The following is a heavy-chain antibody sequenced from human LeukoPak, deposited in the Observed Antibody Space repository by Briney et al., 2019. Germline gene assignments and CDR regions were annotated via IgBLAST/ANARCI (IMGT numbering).Heavy chain of an antibody. CDR2: ISWNSGSI. V-gene: IGHV3-9*01. CDR1: GFTFDDYA. Sequence: GGSLRLSCAASGFTFDDYAMHWVRQAPGKGLEWVSGISWNSGSIGYADSVKGRFTISRDNAKNSLYLQMNSLRAEDTALYYCAKGSYCSSTSCYIDYWGQGTLVTVSS. D-gene: IGHD2-2*02. CDR3: AKGSYCSSTSCYIDY. J-gene: IGHJ4*02.